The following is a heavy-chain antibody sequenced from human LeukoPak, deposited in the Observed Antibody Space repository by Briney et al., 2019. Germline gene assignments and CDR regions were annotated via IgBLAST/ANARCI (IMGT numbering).Heavy chain of an antibody. D-gene: IGHD3-22*01. CDR2: ISGSGGST. V-gene: IGHV3-23*01. J-gene: IGHJ6*03. CDR3: AKHYDSSGYFYYYYMDV. Sequence: GGSLRLSCAASGFTISSYAMSWVRQAPGKGLEWVSGISGSGGSTYYADSVKGRFTISRDNSKNTLYLQMNSLRAADTAVYYCAKHYDSSGYFYYYYMDVWGKGTTVTVSS. CDR1: GFTISSYA.